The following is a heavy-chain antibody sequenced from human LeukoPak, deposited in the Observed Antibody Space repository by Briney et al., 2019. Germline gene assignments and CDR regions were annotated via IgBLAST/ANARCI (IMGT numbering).Heavy chain of an antibody. CDR1: GFTVSSYS. D-gene: IGHD6-6*01. J-gene: IGHJ4*02. V-gene: IGHV3-21*01. CDR2: ISSSSSYI. Sequence: GGSLRLSWAASGFTVSSYSMNWVRQAPGKGLEWVSSISSSSSYIYYADSVKGRFTISRDNAKNSLYLQMNSLRAEDTAVYYCASSSIAARRAFDYWGQGTLVTVSS. CDR3: ASSSIAARRAFDY.